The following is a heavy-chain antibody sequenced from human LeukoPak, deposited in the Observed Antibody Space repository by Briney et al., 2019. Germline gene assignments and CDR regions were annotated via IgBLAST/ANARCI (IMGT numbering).Heavy chain of an antibody. CDR3: ARGTAGYHSSYFDY. CDR1: GFTFGSPW. J-gene: IGHJ4*02. CDR2: INSDGSAT. D-gene: IGHD3-16*02. V-gene: IGHV3-74*01. Sequence: AGRSLRLSCAASGFTFGSPWMHWVRQAPGKGLVWVSRINSDGSATAYADSVKGRFTISRDNAENTLYLQMNSLRAEDTAVYYCARGTAGYHSSYFDYWGQGTLVTVSS.